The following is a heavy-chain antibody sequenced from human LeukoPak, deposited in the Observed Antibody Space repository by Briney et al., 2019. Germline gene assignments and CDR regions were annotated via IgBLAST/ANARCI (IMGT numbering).Heavy chain of an antibody. V-gene: IGHV4-34*01. CDR3: AKSNGYGLVDI. CDR1: GGSFSDYW. Sequence: PSETLSLTCAVYGGSFSDYWWTWIRQSPGKGLEWIGEVNHSGRTNYNPSLKSRVSISVDRSKKQFSLKLTSVTAADTAVYYCAKSNGYGLVDIWGQGTMVTVSS. J-gene: IGHJ3*02. D-gene: IGHD3-10*01. CDR2: VNHSGRT.